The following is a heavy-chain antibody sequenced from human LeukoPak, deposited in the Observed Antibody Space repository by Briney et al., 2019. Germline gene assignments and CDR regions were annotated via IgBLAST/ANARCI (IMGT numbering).Heavy chain of an antibody. CDR1: GGSFSGYY. CDR3: ARGFSYYYMDV. CDR2: INHSGST. J-gene: IGHJ6*03. V-gene: IGHV4-34*01. Sequence: SETLSLTCAVYGGSFSGYYWSWIRQPPGKGLEWIGEINHSGSTNYNPSLKSRVTISVDTSKNQFSLKLSSVTAADTAVYYCARGFSYYYMDVWGKGTTVTVS.